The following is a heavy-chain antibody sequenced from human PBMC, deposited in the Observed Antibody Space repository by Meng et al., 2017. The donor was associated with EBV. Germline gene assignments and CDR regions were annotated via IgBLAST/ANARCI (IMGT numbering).Heavy chain of an antibody. CDR3: AKATYTTGFNWFDP. V-gene: IGHV3-23*01. CDR1: GVIFSSYT. J-gene: IGHJ5*02. D-gene: IGHD3-16*01. Sequence: VGLWGCGGGLVKPWVSLECSCAAFGVIFSSYTMGWVRQAPGKGLEWVSSISGSGGSTYYADSVKGRFTISRDNSKNTLYLQMNSLRAEDTAIYYCAKATYTTGFNWFDPWGQGTLVTVSS. CDR2: ISGSGGST.